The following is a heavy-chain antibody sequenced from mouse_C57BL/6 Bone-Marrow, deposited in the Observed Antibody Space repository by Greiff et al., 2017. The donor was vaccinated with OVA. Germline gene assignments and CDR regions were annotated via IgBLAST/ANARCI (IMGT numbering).Heavy chain of an antibody. CDR3: ARAFHGYFDV. CDR2: IYPGSGNT. J-gene: IGHJ1*03. Sequence: VQLKESGAELVRPGASVKLSCKASGYTFTDYYINWVKQRPGQGLEWIARIYPGSGNTYYNEKFKGKATLTAEKSSSTAYMQLSSLTSEDSAVYFCARAFHGYFDVWGTGTTVTVSS. V-gene: IGHV1-76*01. CDR1: GYTFTDYY.